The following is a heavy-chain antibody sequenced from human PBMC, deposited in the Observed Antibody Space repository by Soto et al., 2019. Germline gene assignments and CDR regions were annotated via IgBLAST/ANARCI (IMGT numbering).Heavy chain of an antibody. CDR1: GGSISSGDYY. J-gene: IGHJ5*02. D-gene: IGHD2-15*01. CDR3: ARDIVVVVAATMGRRDWFDP. Sequence: QVQLQESGPGLVKPSQTLSLTCTVSGGSISSGDYYWSWIRQPPGKGLEWIGYIYYSGSTYYNPSLKSRVTISVDTSKNQFSLKLSSVTAADTAVYYCARDIVVVVAATMGRRDWFDPWGQGTLVTVSS. V-gene: IGHV4-30-4*01. CDR2: IYYSGST.